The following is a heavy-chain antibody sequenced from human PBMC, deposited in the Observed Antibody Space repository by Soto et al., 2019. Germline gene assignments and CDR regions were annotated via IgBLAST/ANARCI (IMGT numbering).Heavy chain of an antibody. Sequence: PSETLSLTCAVYGGSFSGYYWTWIRQPPGTGLEWIGEINHSGSTNYNPSLKSRVTISVDTSKNQFSLKLTSVTAAYTAVYYCARDKSTGLFDYWGQGTLVTVS. CDR2: INHSGST. J-gene: IGHJ4*02. D-gene: IGHD2-8*02. CDR3: ARDKSTGLFDY. CDR1: GGSFSGYY. V-gene: IGHV4-34*01.